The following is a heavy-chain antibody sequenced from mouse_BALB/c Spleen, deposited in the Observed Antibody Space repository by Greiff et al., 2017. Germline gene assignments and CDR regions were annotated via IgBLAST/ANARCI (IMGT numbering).Heavy chain of an antibody. CDR2: IWGGGST. CDR1: GFSLSSYS. J-gene: IGHJ3*01. D-gene: IGHD1-1*01. V-gene: IGHV2-6-4*01. Sequence: VKLVESGPGLVAPSQSLSITCTVSGFSLSSYSVHWVRQPPGKGLEWLGMIWGGGSTDYNSALKSRLSISKDNSKSQVFLKMNSLQTDDTAMYYCARNRDYYGSSYERLAYWGQGTLVTVSA. CDR3: ARNRDYYGSSYERLAY.